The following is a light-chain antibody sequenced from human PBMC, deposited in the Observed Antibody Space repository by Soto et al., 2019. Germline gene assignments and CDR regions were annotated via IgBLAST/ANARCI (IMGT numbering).Light chain of an antibody. Sequence: EIVSTQSPGTLSLTPEERPTLSCRASQSVTSNYLAWYQQKPGQAPRLLIYGTSSRATGIPDRFSGSGSGTDFTLTITRLEPEDFAVYYCHQYGIPPPRTFGQGTKVDIK. CDR1: QSVTSNY. V-gene: IGKV3-20*01. CDR3: HQYGIPPPRT. J-gene: IGKJ1*01. CDR2: GTS.